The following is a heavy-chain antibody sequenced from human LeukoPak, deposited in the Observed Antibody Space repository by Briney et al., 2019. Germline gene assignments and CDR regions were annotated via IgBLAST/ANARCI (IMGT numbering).Heavy chain of an antibody. D-gene: IGHD3-16*02. CDR1: GFTFSSYA. V-gene: IGHV3-23*01. CDR3: AKALVEAMIPFGGVIPPFDP. Sequence: GGSLRLSCGASGFTFSSYARGWVRRAPGKGVEWVSAISGSGGSTYYADSVKGRFTISRDNSKTTLYLQMNSLRAEDTAVSYCAKALVEAMIPFGGVIPPFDPWGQGTLVTVSS. J-gene: IGHJ5*02. CDR2: ISGSGGST.